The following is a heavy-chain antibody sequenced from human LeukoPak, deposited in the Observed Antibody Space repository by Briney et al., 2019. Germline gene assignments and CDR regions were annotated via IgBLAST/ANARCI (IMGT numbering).Heavy chain of an antibody. V-gene: IGHV3-9*01. CDR2: ISWNSGSI. D-gene: IGHD4-17*01. CDR1: GFTLDDYA. CDR3: ARGSTVTSPHEYFQH. Sequence: GGSLRLSCAASGFTLDDYAMHWVRQAPGKGLEWVSGISWNSGSIGYADSVKGRFTISRDNAKNSLYLQMNSLRAEDTAVYYCARGSTVTSPHEYFQHWGQGTLVTVSS. J-gene: IGHJ1*01.